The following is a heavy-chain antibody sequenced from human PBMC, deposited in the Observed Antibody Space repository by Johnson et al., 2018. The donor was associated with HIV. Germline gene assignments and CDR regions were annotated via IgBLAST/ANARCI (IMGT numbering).Heavy chain of an antibody. V-gene: IGHV3-9*01. J-gene: IGHJ3*02. CDR2: ISWNSGII. CDR3: AKGQGYSYDLSSPFDI. D-gene: IGHD5-18*01. Sequence: VQLVESGGRVVRPGGSLRLSCVASGFTFDDYAMHWVRQASGKGLEWVSGISWNSGIIGYSDSVKGRFTITRDNAKNSLYLQMNSLRAEDTALYYCAKGQGYSYDLSSPFDIWGQGTMVTVSS. CDR1: GFTFDDYA.